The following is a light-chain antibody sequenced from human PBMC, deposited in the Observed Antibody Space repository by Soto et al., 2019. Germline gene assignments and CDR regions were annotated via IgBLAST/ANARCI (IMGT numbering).Light chain of an antibody. CDR3: QQYYSTPMYT. Sequence: DIVMTQSPDSLAVSLGERATINCKSSQSLLYSSNNMNYLAWYQQKPGQPPKLLIFWASTRESGVPDRFSGSGSGTDFTLTITSLQAEDVAVYYCQQYYSTPMYTFGQGTRLEIK. CDR2: WAS. J-gene: IGKJ2*01. CDR1: QSLLYSSNNMNY. V-gene: IGKV4-1*01.